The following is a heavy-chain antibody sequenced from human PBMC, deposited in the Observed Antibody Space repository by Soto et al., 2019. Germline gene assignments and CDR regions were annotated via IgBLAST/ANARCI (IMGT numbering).Heavy chain of an antibody. CDR1: GFTFSSYA. CDR2: IGTSGNT. CDR3: ARRWGSGSCFDY. D-gene: IGHD3-16*01. Sequence: GGSLRLSCAASGFTFSSYAMSWVRQAPGKGLEWVSSIGTSGNTYYADSVKGRFTISRDTSKNTRYLQMNSLRAEDTAVYYCARRWGSGSCFDYWGQGTVVTVSS. J-gene: IGHJ4*02. V-gene: IGHV3-23*01.